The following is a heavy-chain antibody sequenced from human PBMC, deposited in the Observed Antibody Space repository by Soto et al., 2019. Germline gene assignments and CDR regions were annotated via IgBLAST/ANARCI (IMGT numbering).Heavy chain of an antibody. D-gene: IGHD1-7*01. J-gene: IGHJ3*02. V-gene: IGHV1-8*01. Sequence: GASVKVSCKASGYTFTSYDINWVRQATGQGLEWMGWMNPDSGNTGYAQKFQGRVTMTRNTSISTAYMELSSLRSEDTAVYYCARITGTSRGAFDIWGQGTMVTVSS. CDR3: ARITGTSRGAFDI. CDR1: GYTFTSYD. CDR2: MNPDSGNT.